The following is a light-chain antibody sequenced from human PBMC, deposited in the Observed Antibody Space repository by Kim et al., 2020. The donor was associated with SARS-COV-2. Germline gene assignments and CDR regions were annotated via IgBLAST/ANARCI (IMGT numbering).Light chain of an antibody. CDR3: QQSYSTPFT. Sequence: DIQMTQSPSSLSASVGDRVTITCRASQSISSYLNWYQQKPGKAPKLLIYAASSLQSGVPSRFSGSGSGTDFTLTISSLQPEDFATYYCQQSYSTPFTFGGWTKLEIK. CDR1: QSISSY. CDR2: AAS. J-gene: IGKJ4*01. V-gene: IGKV1-39*01.